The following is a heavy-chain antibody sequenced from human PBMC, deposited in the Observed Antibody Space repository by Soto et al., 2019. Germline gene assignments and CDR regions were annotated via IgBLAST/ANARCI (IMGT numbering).Heavy chain of an antibody. CDR3: ARLDGYGGYCTVGWYFDY. CDR2: IYYSGST. V-gene: IGHV4-39*01. J-gene: IGHJ4*02. CDR1: GGSSSSSSYY. D-gene: IGHD4-17*01. Sequence: PSETLSLTCTVSGGSSSSSSYYWGWLRQPPRKGLEWIGSIYYSGSTYYNPSLKSRVTISVDTSKNQFSLKLSSVTAADTAVYYCARLDGYGGYCTVGWYFDYSGQGTLVIVSS.